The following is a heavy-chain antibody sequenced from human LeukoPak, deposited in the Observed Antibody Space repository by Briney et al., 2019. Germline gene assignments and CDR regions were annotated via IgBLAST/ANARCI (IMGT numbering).Heavy chain of an antibody. D-gene: IGHD6-19*01. V-gene: IGHV3-11*01. J-gene: IGHJ4*02. Sequence: PGGSLRLSCAASGFTFSDYYMSWIRQAPGKGLEWVSYISSSGSTIYYADSVKGRFTISRDNAKNSLYLQMNSLRAEDTALYYCAKAKQWLAYFDYWGQGTLVTVSS. CDR1: GFTFSDYY. CDR2: ISSSGSTI. CDR3: AKAKQWLAYFDY.